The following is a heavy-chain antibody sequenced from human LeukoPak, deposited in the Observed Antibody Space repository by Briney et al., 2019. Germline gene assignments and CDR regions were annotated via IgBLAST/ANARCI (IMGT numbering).Heavy chain of an antibody. CDR3: ARDRDYYDSSGYFDAFDI. V-gene: IGHV3-48*04. CDR1: GFTFSSYS. Sequence: GGSLRLSCAASGFTFSSYSMNWVRQAPGKGLEWVSYISSGSSTIYYADSVKGRFTISRDNAKNTLYLQMISLRAEDTAVYYGARDRDYYDSSGYFDAFDIGGQGTMVTVSS. J-gene: IGHJ3*02. CDR2: ISSGSSTI. D-gene: IGHD3-22*01.